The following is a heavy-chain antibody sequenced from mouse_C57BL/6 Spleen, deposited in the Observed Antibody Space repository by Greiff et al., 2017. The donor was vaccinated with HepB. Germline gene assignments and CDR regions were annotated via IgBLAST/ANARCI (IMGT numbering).Heavy chain of an antibody. J-gene: IGHJ2*01. V-gene: IGHV1-55*01. CDR3: ARRIRGDFDY. CDR1: GYTFTSYW. Sequence: QVQLQQPGAELVKPGASVKMSCKASGYTFTSYWITWVKQRRGQGLEWIGDIYPDRGSTNYNEKFKNKATLTVDKSSSTAYMQLSSLTSEDSAVYYCARRIRGDFDYWGQGTTLTVSS. CDR2: IYPDRGST.